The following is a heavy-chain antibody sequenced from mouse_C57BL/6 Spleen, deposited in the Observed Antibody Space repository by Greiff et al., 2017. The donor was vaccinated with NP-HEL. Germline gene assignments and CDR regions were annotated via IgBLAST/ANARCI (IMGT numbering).Heavy chain of an antibody. V-gene: IGHV5-17*01. J-gene: IGHJ4*01. CDR3: ARPTQLGRAMDY. Sequence: DVQLVESGGGLVKPGGSLKLSCAASGFTFSDYGMHWVRQAPEKGLEWVAYISSGSSTIYYADTVKGRFTISRDNAKNTLFLQMTSLRSEDTAMYYCARPTQLGRAMDYWGQGTSVTVSS. CDR1: GFTFSDYG. D-gene: IGHD4-1*02. CDR2: ISSGSSTI.